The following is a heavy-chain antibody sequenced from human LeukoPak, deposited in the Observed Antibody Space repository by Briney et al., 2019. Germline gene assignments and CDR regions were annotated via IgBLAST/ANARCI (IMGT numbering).Heavy chain of an antibody. D-gene: IGHD3-10*01. CDR3: ARGRTRAGSGSYYKAFDI. V-gene: IGHV4-59*12. Sequence: SETLSLTCTVSGGSISSYYWSWIRQPPGKGLEWVGYIYYSGSTNYSPSLKSRVTISVDTSKNQFSLKLSSVTAADTAVYYCARGRTRAGSGSYYKAFDIWGQGTIVTVSS. CDR1: GGSISSYY. CDR2: IYYSGST. J-gene: IGHJ3*02.